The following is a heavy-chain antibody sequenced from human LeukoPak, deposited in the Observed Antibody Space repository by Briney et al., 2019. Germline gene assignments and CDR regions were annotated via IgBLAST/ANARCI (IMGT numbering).Heavy chain of an antibody. Sequence: SETLSLTCTVSGGSISNNYWSWIRQPAGKGLEWIGRIYTGGGTNYNPSLKSRVSMSVDTSRNQFSLKVGSVTAADTAVYYCARDKHFDYWGQGTLVTVSS. J-gene: IGHJ4*02. CDR3: ARDKHFDY. V-gene: IGHV4-4*07. CDR1: GGSISNNY. CDR2: IYTGGGT.